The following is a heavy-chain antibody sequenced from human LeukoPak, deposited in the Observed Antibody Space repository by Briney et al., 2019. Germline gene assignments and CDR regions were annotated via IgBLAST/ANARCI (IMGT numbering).Heavy chain of an antibody. Sequence: GRSLRLSCAASGFTFSSYAIHWVRQAPGKGLEWVAVTSDDGTFALYGDSVRGRFTISRDNSKNTLYLQMNSLRPEDTAVYYCARDPYRDAPDYFHYWGQGTLVTVSS. V-gene: IGHV3-30-3*01. CDR1: GFTFSSYA. D-gene: IGHD1-14*01. J-gene: IGHJ4*02. CDR3: ARDPYRDAPDYFHY. CDR2: TSDDGTFA.